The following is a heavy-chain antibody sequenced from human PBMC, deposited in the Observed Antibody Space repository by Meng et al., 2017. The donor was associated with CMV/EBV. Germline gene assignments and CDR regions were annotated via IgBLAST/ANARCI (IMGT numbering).Heavy chain of an antibody. CDR3: AKALCSTTTCTFDY. J-gene: IGHJ4*02. Sequence: GGSLRLSCTASGFTFGDYAMSWVRQAPGKGLEWVSGISSSGGTTHHADSVKDRFTISRDNSINTLYLQMSSLRPDDTAVFYCAKALCSTTTCTFDYWGQGILVTVSS. CDR2: ISSSGGTT. D-gene: IGHD2-2*01. CDR1: GFTFGDYA. V-gene: IGHV3-23*01.